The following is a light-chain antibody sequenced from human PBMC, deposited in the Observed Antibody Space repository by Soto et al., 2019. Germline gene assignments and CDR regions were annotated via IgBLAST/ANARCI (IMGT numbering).Light chain of an antibody. Sequence: EIVLTQSPATLSLSPGERATLSCMASQNVWSNYLAWYQQVPGQAPRLLIYDASTRATGVPDRFTGSGSGTDFTPTISRLEPEDFAVYYCQRYGTSPPYTFGQGTKLDI. CDR1: QNVWSNY. V-gene: IGKV3-20*01. J-gene: IGKJ2*01. CDR2: DAS. CDR3: QRYGTSPPYT.